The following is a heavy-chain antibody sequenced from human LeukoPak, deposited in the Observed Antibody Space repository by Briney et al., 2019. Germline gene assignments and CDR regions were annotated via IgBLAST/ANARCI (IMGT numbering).Heavy chain of an antibody. J-gene: IGHJ4*02. CDR1: GFTFSEAW. CDR2: IKKKKDGGTT. D-gene: IGHD5-12*01. Sequence: GGSLRLSCAASGFTFSEAWMSWVRQAPGKGLEWVGRIKKKKDGGTTDYAAPVKHRFTIARDDSEDTLYLRMNSLKIEDTAIYYCATGVGTIDFLGQGTLLSVTS. CDR3: ATGVGTIDF. V-gene: IGHV3-15*01.